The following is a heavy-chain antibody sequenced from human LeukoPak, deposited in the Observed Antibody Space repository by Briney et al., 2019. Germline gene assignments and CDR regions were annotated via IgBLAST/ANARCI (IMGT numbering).Heavy chain of an antibody. V-gene: IGHV3-49*04. CDR2: IRSKAHGGTT. CDR3: TREGLGMDV. J-gene: IGHJ6*02. Sequence: PGRSLRLSCTASGFTFGDYAMSWVRQAPGKGLEWVGFIRSKAHGGTTEHAASVKGRFTISRDDSKSIAYLQMNSLKTEDTAVYYCTREGLGMDVWGQGTTVTVS. CDR1: GFTFGDYA.